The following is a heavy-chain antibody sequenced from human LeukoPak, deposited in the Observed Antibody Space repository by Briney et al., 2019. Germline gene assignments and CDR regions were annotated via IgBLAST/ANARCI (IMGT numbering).Heavy chain of an antibody. CDR3: ARGRHYGSGSPYWFDP. J-gene: IGHJ5*02. D-gene: IGHD3-10*01. CDR1: GFMFSAYD. V-gene: IGHV3-13*01. Sequence: GGSLRLSCAASGFMFSAYDMHWVRQPAGKGLEWVSGIGTAGETYYPGSVKGRFTISRENAKNFVYLQMNNLRVGDTAVYYCARGRHYGSGSPYWFDPWGRGTLVTVSS. CDR2: IGTAGET.